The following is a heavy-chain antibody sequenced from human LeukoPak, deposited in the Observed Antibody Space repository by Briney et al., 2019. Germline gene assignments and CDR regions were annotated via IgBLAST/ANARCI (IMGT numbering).Heavy chain of an antibody. V-gene: IGHV3-23*01. CDR2: ITSGLTT. D-gene: IGHD2-2*01. J-gene: IGHJ4*02. CDR3: AKDYPDVAPGIPTLGPFFDD. CDR1: GFTFSTYA. Sequence: GGSLRLSCAASGFTFSTYAMSWVRQAPGKGLEWVSTITSGLTTYYADSVNGRFTISRDNSKNTVYLQMYSLRAEDTALFYCAKDYPDVAPGIPTLGPFFDDWGPGILVTVSS.